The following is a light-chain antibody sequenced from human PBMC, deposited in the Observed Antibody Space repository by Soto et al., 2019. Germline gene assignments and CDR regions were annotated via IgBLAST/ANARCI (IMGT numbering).Light chain of an antibody. CDR1: QSVTSNY. CDR3: QQYGRSPLMYT. Sequence: EIVLTQSPGTLSLSPGERATLSCRASQSVTSNYLAWYQQKPGQAPRLLIYGASTRAAGVPDRFRGSGSGTDFTLTITRLEPKDFAVYYCQQYGRSPLMYTFGQGTKLGVK. J-gene: IGKJ2*01. CDR2: GAS. V-gene: IGKV3-20*01.